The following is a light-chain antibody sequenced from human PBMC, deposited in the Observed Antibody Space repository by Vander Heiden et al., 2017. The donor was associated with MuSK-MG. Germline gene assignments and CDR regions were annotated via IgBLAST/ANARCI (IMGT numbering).Light chain of an antibody. J-gene: IGLJ2*01. CDR2: YDS. V-gene: IGLV3-21*04. CDR3: QVWDSSSDSVV. CDR1: NIGSKS. Sequence: SYVLTQPPSVSVAPGKTARITRGGNNIGSKSVHWYQQKPGQAPVLVIYYDSDRPSGIPERFSGYNSGNTATLTISRVEAGDEADYYCQVWDSSSDSVVFGGGTKLTVL.